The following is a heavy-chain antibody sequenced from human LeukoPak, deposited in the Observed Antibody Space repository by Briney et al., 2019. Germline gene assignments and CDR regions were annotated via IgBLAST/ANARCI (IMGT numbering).Heavy chain of an antibody. CDR1: GYTFTGHY. CDR3: ARGYALYSGRYIDFDY. J-gene: IGHJ4*02. D-gene: IGHD1-26*01. Sequence: AAVKVSCKASGYTFTGHYMHWVRQAPGQGLEWMGWINHNNGGTNYAQKFQGRVTMTRDTSISTAYMELSRLRSDDTAVYYCARGYALYSGRYIDFDYWGRGTLVTVSS. CDR2: INHNNGGT. V-gene: IGHV1-2*02.